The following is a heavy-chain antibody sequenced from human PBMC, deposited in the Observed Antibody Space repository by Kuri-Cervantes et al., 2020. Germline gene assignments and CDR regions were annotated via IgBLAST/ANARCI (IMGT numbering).Heavy chain of an antibody. Sequence: GGSLRLSCAASGFSFDDYAMHWVRQPPGKGLEWVSGINWNSGSIGYADSVKGRFTISRDNSKSTLYLQMNSLRAEDTAVYYCARDQPVAAADCFDYWGQGTLVTVSS. CDR2: INWNSGSI. CDR3: ARDQPVAAADCFDY. V-gene: IGHV3-9*01. CDR1: GFSFDDYA. J-gene: IGHJ4*02. D-gene: IGHD6-13*01.